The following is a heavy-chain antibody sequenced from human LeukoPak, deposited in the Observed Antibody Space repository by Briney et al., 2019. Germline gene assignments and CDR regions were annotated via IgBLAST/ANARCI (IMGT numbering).Heavy chain of an antibody. CDR3: ARGGVNYKIAGP. V-gene: IGHV4-59*01. D-gene: IGHD3-10*01. CDR2: IYYSWST. CDR1: GGSITSYY. Sequence: SETLSLTCTVSGGSITSYYWSWIRQPPGKGLEWIGYIYYSWSTNSNPSLKIRVTISVATSKNQFSLKLSSVTAANTAVDCWARGGVNYKIAGPWGQGALVTVSS. J-gene: IGHJ5*02.